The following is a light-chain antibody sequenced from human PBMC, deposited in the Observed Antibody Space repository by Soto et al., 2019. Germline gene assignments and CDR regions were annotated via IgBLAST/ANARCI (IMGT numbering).Light chain of an antibody. CDR2: DIS. V-gene: IGKV3D-15*01. CDR1: QSVSSN. Sequence: EIVMTQSPSTMSVSPGERATLSCRASQSVSSNLAWYQQTPGQAPSLLIYDISARATGIPTRFSGSGSGTEFTLTISSLQSEDFAVYYCQQYNDWHLTFGGGTKVEIK. J-gene: IGKJ4*01. CDR3: QQYNDWHLT.